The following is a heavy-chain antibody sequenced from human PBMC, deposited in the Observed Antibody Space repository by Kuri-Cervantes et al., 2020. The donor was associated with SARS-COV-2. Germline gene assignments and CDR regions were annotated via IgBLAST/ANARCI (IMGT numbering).Heavy chain of an antibody. CDR3: ARGRGPGDFWSGLNWFDP. CDR1: GFTFSSYA. Sequence: GESLKISCAASGFTFSSYAMHWVRQAPGKGLEWVAVISYDGSNKYYADSVKGRFTISRDNSKNTLYLQMNSLRAEDTAVYYCARGRGPGDFWSGLNWFDPWGQGTLVTVSS. D-gene: IGHD3-3*01. J-gene: IGHJ5*02. CDR2: ISYDGSNK. V-gene: IGHV3-30-3*01.